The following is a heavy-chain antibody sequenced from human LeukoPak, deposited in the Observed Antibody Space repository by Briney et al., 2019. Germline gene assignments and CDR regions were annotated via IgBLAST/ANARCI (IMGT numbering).Heavy chain of an antibody. D-gene: IGHD3-10*01. Sequence: PGGPLGLPGAALRLPFGNSWRHGAAQPQGRGWVGAPVINNDGSSTTYAGSVKGRFTISRDNAKNTLYLQMNSLRVEDTAIYYCARVYGLGKNEYYQHWGQGTLVTVPS. CDR2: INNDGSST. CDR3: ARVYGLGKNEYYQH. J-gene: IGHJ1*01. CDR1: RLPFGNSW. V-gene: IGHV3-74*01.